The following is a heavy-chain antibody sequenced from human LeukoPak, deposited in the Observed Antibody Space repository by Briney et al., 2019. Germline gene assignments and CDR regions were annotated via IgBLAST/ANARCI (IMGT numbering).Heavy chain of an antibody. Sequence: GGSLRLSCAASGFTFSSYGMHWVRQAPGKGLEGVAVIWYDGSNKYYADSVKGRFTISRDNSKNTLYLQMNSLRAEDTAVYYCARDEGAATRTPGFDYWGQGTLVTVSS. CDR1: GFTFSSYG. CDR2: IWYDGSNK. J-gene: IGHJ4*02. D-gene: IGHD6-25*01. V-gene: IGHV3-33*01. CDR3: ARDEGAATRTPGFDY.